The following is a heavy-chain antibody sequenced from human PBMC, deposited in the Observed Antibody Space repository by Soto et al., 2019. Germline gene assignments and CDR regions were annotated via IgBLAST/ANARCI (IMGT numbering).Heavy chain of an antibody. V-gene: IGHV3-48*03. J-gene: IGHJ4*02. CDR2: ISSSGSTI. D-gene: IGHD3-10*01. Sequence: GGSLRLSCSASGFTFSSYAMNWVRQAPGKGLEWVSYISSSGSTIYYADSVKGRFTISRDNAKNSLYLQMNSLRAEDTAVYYCAREAMVRGVIFWAGSPVEPYYFDYWGQGTLVTVSS. CDR1: GFTFSSYA. CDR3: AREAMVRGVIFWAGSPVEPYYFDY.